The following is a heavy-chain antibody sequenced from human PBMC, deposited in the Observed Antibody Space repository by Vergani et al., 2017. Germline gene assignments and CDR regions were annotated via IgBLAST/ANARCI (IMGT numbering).Heavy chain of an antibody. CDR1: GYTFTNYY. CDR3: ARPHEDILPPDPRRLDY. Sequence: QVLLVQSGAEVKKPGASVRVSCKTSGYTFTNYYIHWVRQAPGQGLEWMGIINPSGGSTTYAQQFQGILTMTMDTSTSTVYMDLSNLRSEDTAVYYCARPHEDILPPDPRRLDYWGQGTLVTVSS. J-gene: IGHJ4*02. V-gene: IGHV1-46*03. CDR2: INPSGGST.